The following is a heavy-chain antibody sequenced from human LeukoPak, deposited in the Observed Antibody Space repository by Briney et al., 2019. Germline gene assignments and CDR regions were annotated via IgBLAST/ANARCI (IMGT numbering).Heavy chain of an antibody. D-gene: IGHD4-17*01. V-gene: IGHV3-48*03. J-gene: IGHJ6*01. Sequence: GGSLRLSCAASGFTFSSYEMNWVRQAPGKGLEWVSYISSSGSNIYYADSVKGRFTISRDNAKNSLYLQMNSLRAEDTAVYYCARDGKGDYGANYGMDVWGQGTTVTVSS. CDR1: GFTFSSYE. CDR2: ISSSGSNI. CDR3: ARDGKGDYGANYGMDV.